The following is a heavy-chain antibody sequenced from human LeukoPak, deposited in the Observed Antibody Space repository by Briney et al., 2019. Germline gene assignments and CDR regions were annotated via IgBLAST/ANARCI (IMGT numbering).Heavy chain of an antibody. CDR2: IYHSGST. CDR1: GGSISSGGYY. J-gene: IGHJ4*02. CDR3: ASSLTYYYDSSGYGPFDY. Sequence: PSETLSLTCSVSGGSISSGGYYWSWIRQPPGKGLEWIGYIYHSGSTYYNPSLKSRVTISVDTSKNQFSLKLSSVTAADTAVYYCASSLTYYYDSSGYGPFDYWGQGTLVTVSS. D-gene: IGHD3-22*01. V-gene: IGHV4-30-2*02.